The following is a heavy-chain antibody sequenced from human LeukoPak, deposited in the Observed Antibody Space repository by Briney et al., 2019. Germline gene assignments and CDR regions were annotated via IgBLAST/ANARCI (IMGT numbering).Heavy chain of an antibody. CDR1: GGSFSGYY. CDR2: INHSGSN. CDR3: ARGINDSGDEYVFGYYYYGMDV. D-gene: IGHD5-12*01. V-gene: IGHV4-34*01. J-gene: IGHJ6*02. Sequence: SETLSLTCAVYGGSFSGYYWSWIRQPPGKGLEWVWEINHSGSNNYNPSLKSRVTISVDTSKNQFSLKLSSVTAADTAVYYCARGINDSGDEYVFGYYYYGMDVWGQGTTVTVSS.